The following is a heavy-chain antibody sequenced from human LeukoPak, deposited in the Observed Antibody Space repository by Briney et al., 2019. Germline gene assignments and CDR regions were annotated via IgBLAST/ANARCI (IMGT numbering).Heavy chain of an antibody. CDR3: AKDIMDSGSYYDY. D-gene: IGHD1-26*01. CDR1: GFTFSSYS. Sequence: GGSLRLSCAASGFTFSSYSMNWVRQAPGKGLEWVSYISSSSSSTIYYADSVKGRFTISRDNAKNSLYLQMNSLRAEDTALYYCAKDIMDSGSYYDYWGQGTLVTVSS. CDR2: ISSSSSSTI. V-gene: IGHV3-48*04. J-gene: IGHJ4*02.